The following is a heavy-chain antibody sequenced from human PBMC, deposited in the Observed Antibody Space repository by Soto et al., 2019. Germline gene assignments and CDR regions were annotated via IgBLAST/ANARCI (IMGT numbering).Heavy chain of an antibody. CDR3: ARDEGYCTNGVCPPFSGYYYYYGMDV. J-gene: IGHJ6*02. D-gene: IGHD2-8*01. CDR2: IIPIFGTA. CDR1: GGTFSSYA. Sequence: QVQLVQSGAEVKKPGSSVKVSCKASGGTFSSYAISWVRQAPGQGLEWMGGIIPIFGTANYAQKFQGRVTITADESTSTAYMELSSLRSEDTAVYYCARDEGYCTNGVCPPFSGYYYYYGMDVWGQGTTVTVSS. V-gene: IGHV1-69*01.